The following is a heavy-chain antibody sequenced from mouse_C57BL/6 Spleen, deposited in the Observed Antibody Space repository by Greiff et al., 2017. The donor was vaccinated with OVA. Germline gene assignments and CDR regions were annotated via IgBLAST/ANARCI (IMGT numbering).Heavy chain of an antibody. V-gene: IGHV6-3*01. CDR1: GFTFSNYW. Sequence: DVKLQESGGGLVQPGGSMKLSCVASGFTFSNYWMNWVRQSPEKGLEWVAQIRLKSDNYATHYAESVKGRFTISRDDSKSSVYLQMNNLRAEDTGIYYCTGHNDYYGSSFAYWGQGTLVTVSA. CDR2: IRLKSDNYAT. CDR3: TGHNDYYGSSFAY. J-gene: IGHJ3*01. D-gene: IGHD1-1*01.